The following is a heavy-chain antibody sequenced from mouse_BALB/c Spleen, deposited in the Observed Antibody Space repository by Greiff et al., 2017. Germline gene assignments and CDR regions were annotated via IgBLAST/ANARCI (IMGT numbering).Heavy chain of an antibody. Sequence: QVTLKVSGPGILQPSQTLSLTCSFSGFSLSTSGMGVSWIRQPSGKGLEWLAHIYWDDDKRYNPSLKSRLTISKDTSRNQVFLKITSVDTADTATYYCARSIYYGNSPGFAYWGQGTLVTVSA. J-gene: IGHJ3*01. CDR1: GFSLSTSGMG. D-gene: IGHD2-1*01. CDR2: IYWDDDK. CDR3: ARSIYYGNSPGFAY. V-gene: IGHV8-12*01.